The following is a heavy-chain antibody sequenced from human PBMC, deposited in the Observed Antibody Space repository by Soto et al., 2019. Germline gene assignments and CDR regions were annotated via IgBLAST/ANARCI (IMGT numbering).Heavy chain of an antibody. CDR2: ISGSGGST. CDR1: GFTFSSYA. J-gene: IGHJ4*02. V-gene: IGHV3-23*01. Sequence: PGGSLRLSCAASGFTFSSYAMSWVRQAPGKGLEWVSAISGSGGSTYYADSVKGRFTISRDNSKNTLYLQMNSLRAEDTAVYYCATQVVITTYYFDYWGQGTLVTVSS. D-gene: IGHD3-22*01. CDR3: ATQVVITTYYFDY.